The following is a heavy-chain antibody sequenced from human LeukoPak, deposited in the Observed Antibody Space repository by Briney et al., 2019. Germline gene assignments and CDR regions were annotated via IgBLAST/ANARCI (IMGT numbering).Heavy chain of an antibody. CDR1: GFTFSSYE. CDR2: ISSSGSTI. D-gene: IGHD3-10*01. J-gene: IGHJ6*02. CDR3: ARSYGSGSYYYYYGMDV. V-gene: IGHV3-48*03. Sequence: GGSLRLSCAASGFTFSSYEMNWVRQAPGKGLEWVSYISSSGSTIYYADSVKGRFTISRDNAKNSLYLQMNSLRAEDTAVYYCARSYGSGSYYYYYGMDVWGLGTTVTVSS.